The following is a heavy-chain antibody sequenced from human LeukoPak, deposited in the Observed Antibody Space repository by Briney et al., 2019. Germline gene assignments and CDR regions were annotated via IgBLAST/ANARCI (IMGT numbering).Heavy chain of an antibody. CDR1: GFTFSSYA. V-gene: IGHV3-23*01. CDR3: ANLETRGPNDIVVVPAASDYYYYYGMDV. J-gene: IGHJ6*02. Sequence: PGGSLRLSCAASGFTFSSYAMSWVRQAPGKGLEWVSAISGSGGSTYYADSVKGRFTISRDNSKNTLYLQMNSLRAEDTAVYYCANLETRGPNDIVVVPAASDYYYYYGMDVWGQGTTVTVSS. CDR2: ISGSGGST. D-gene: IGHD2-2*01.